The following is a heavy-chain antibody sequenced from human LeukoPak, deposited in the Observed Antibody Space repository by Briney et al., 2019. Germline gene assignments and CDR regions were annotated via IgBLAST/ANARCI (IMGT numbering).Heavy chain of an antibody. V-gene: IGHV3-30*04. CDR3: ARGRITMVRGVIKRGYFDL. J-gene: IGHJ2*01. CDR1: GFTFSSYA. CDR2: ISYDGSNK. Sequence: GGSLRLSCAASGFTFSSYAMHWVRQAPGKGLEWVAVISYDGSNKYYADSVKGRFTISRDNSKNTLYLQMNSLRAEDTAVYYCARGRITMVRGVIKRGYFDLWGRGTLVTVSS. D-gene: IGHD3-10*01.